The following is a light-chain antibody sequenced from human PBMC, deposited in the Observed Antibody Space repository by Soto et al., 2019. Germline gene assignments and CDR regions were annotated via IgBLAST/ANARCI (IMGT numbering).Light chain of an antibody. CDR1: SSNIGAGYD. V-gene: IGLV1-40*01. CDR3: QSYDSSLSGYV. J-gene: IGLJ1*01. CDR2: GNS. Sequence: QSVLTPPPSVSGAPGQRVTISCTGSSSNIGAGYDVHWYQQLPGTAPKLLIYGNSNRPSGVPDRFSGSKSGTSASLAIIGLQAEDEADYYCQSYDSSLSGYVFGTGTKVT.